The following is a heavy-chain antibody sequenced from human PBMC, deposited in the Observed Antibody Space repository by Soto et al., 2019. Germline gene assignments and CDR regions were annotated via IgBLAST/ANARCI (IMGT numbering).Heavy chain of an antibody. Sequence: QVQLVQSGAEVKKPGASVKVSCKASGDTFTDYYIHWVRQAPGQGLEWMGTVDPSGGHTTYAQHFLGRVTMTRDTSTSTLSMELTSLTSEDTAVYYCATGGHVVVVTAALDCWGQGTLVTVSS. D-gene: IGHD2-21*02. CDR2: VDPSGGHT. CDR3: ATGGHVVVVTAALDC. J-gene: IGHJ4*02. V-gene: IGHV1-46*01. CDR1: GDTFTDYY.